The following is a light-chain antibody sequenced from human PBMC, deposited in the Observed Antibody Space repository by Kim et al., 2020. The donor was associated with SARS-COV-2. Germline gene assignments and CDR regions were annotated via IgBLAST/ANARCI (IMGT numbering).Light chain of an antibody. CDR3: QTWGTGWV. V-gene: IGLV4-69*01. J-gene: IGLJ3*02. CDR2: LNSDGSH. Sequence: QLVLTQSPSASASLGASVKLTCTLSSGHSTNPIAWHQQQPEKGPRYLMKLNSDGSHTKGDGIPDRFSGSSSGAERYLTISSLQSEDEADYYCQTWGTGWVFGGGTQLTVL. CDR1: SGHSTNP.